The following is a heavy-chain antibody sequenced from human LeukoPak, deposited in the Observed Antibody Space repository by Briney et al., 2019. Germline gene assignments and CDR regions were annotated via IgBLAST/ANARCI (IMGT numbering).Heavy chain of an antibody. D-gene: IGHD3-22*01. J-gene: IGHJ4*02. CDR2: IYTSGST. CDR1: GNSISSGDNY. CDR3: ARASYSYDINGWVPFDY. Sequence: SQTLSLTCTVSGNSISSGDNYWSWIRQPAGKGLEWIGRIYTSGSTDYNPSLKSRVTISGDTSKNQFSLRLSSVTAADTAVYYCARASYSYDINGWVPFDYWGQGTLVTVSS. V-gene: IGHV4-61*02.